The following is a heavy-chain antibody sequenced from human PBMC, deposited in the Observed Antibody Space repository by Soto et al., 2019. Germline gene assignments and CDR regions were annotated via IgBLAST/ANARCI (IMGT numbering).Heavy chain of an antibody. CDR1: SYSISSNTAS. V-gene: IGHV6-1*01. J-gene: IGHJ5*02. Sequence: PSQTLSLTHAISSYSISSNTASSNWIMQSPSIGLEWLGRTYFRSKLYNDYSVSVKSRIIINPDTSNNQFSLQLNSVTPEDTAVYFCAKGADLGPKTVYAFDPWRQGIMVTVSS. CDR3: AKGADLGPKTVYAFDP. D-gene: IGHD1-20*01. CDR2: TYFRSKLYN.